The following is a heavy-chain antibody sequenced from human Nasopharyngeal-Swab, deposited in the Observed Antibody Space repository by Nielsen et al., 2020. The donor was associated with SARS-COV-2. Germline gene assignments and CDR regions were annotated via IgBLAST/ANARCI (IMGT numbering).Heavy chain of an antibody. J-gene: IGHJ4*02. CDR3: ARDSRKYYYDSSGYGYFDY. Sequence: ASVKVSCKASGYTFTSYGISWVRQAPGQGLEWMGWISVYNGNTNYAQKLQGRVTMTTDTSTSTAYMELRSLRSDDTAVYYCARDSRKYYYDSSGYGYFDYWGQGTLVTVSS. CDR2: ISVYNGNT. CDR1: GYTFTSYG. V-gene: IGHV1-18*01. D-gene: IGHD3-22*01.